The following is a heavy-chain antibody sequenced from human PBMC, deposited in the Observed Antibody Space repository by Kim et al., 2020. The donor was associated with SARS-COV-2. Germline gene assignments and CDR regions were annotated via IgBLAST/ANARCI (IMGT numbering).Heavy chain of an antibody. J-gene: IGHJ6*02. D-gene: IGHD3-3*01. CDR2: FDPEDGET. CDR1: GYTLTELS. Sequence: ASVKVSCKVSGYTLTELSMHWVRQAPGKGLEWMGGFDPEDGETIYAQKFQGRVTMTDDTSTDTAYMELSSLRSEDTAVYYCATGSITIFGVVPRYGMDVWGQGTTVTVSS. V-gene: IGHV1-24*01. CDR3: ATGSITIFGVVPRYGMDV.